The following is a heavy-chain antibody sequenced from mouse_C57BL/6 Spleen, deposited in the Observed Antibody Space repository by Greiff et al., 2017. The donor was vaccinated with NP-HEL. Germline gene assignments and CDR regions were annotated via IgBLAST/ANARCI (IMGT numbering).Heavy chain of an antibody. D-gene: IGHD1-2*01. CDR2: IYPGDGDT. V-gene: IGHV1-82*01. CDR3: ARITTALFDD. J-gene: IGHJ2*01. Sequence: QVQLQQSGPELVKPGASVKISCKASGYAFSSSWMNWVKPRPGKGLEWIGRIYPGDGDTNYNGKFKGTATLTADKSSSTEYRQLSSLTSEDSAVYFCARITTALFDDWGKGTTLTVSS. CDR1: GYAFSSSW.